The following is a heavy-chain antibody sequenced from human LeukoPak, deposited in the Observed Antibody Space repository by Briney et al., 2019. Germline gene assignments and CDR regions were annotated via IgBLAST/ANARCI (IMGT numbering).Heavy chain of an antibody. CDR2: ISASGSAT. CDR3: AKSAGTTWDLPDY. J-gene: IGHJ4*02. V-gene: IGHV3-23*01. D-gene: IGHD1-1*01. CDR1: GFIFSNYG. Sequence: GGSLRLSCAASGFIFSNYGMNWVRQAPGKGLEWVAAISASGSATSYADSVRGRFTISRDNSKSTTYLQMNSLRVEDTAVYYCAKSAGTTWDLPDYWGQGTLVTVSS.